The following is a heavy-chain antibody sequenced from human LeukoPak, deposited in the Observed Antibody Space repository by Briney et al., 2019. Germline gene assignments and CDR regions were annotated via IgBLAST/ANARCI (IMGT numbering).Heavy chain of an antibody. CDR1: GCTFSDFH. V-gene: IGHV3-11*05. CDR3: ARDLIHRSVEANY. CDR2: ISSSGSST. J-gene: IGHJ4*02. Sequence: AGSLSLTCAISGCTFSDFHMSWIRQAPGKGLEWISYISSSGSSTNYADSVKGRFTISRDNAKNSLYLKMNSLRAEDTAVYYCARDLIHRSVEANYWGWGTLVTVSS. D-gene: IGHD3-3*01.